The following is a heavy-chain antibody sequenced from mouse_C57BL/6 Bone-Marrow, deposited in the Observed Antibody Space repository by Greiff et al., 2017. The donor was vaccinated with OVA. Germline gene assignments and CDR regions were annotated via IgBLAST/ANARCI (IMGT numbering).Heavy chain of an antibody. D-gene: IGHD1-1*01. CDR1: GYSITSGYY. V-gene: IGHV3-6*01. CDR3: ARESGSSLAWFAY. Sequence: EVKLVESGPGLVKPSQSLSLTCSVTGYSITSGYYWNWIRQFPGNKLEWMGYISYDGSNNYNPSLKNRISITRDTSKNQFFLKLNSVTTEDTATYYCARESGSSLAWFAYWGQGTLVTVSA. J-gene: IGHJ3*01. CDR2: ISYDGSN.